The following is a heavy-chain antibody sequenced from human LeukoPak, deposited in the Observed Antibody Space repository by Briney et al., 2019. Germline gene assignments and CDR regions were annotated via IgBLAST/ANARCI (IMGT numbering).Heavy chain of an antibody. V-gene: IGHV3-48*03. Sequence: GGSLRLSCAASGFTFSSYEMNWVRQAPGKGLEWVSYISSSGSTIYYADSVKGRFTISRDNAKNSLYLQMNSLRAEDTAVYYCAREWEAAGSFDPWGQGTLVTVSS. J-gene: IGHJ5*02. CDR1: GFTFSSYE. CDR2: ISSSGSTI. CDR3: AREWEAAGSFDP. D-gene: IGHD6-13*01.